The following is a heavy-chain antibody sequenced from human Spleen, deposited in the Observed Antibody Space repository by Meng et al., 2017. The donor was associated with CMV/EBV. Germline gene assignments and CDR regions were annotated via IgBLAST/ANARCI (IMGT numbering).Heavy chain of an antibody. Sequence: GESLKISCAASGFTFDDYGMSWVRQAPGKGLEWVSGINWNGGSTGYADSVKGRFTISRDNAKNSLYLQMNSLRAEDTALYYCARGTYSSSSRGWLYNWLDPWGQGTLVTVSS. CDR1: GFTFDDYG. D-gene: IGHD6-6*01. J-gene: IGHJ5*02. CDR3: ARGTYSSSSRGWLYNWLDP. V-gene: IGHV3-20*04. CDR2: INWNGGST.